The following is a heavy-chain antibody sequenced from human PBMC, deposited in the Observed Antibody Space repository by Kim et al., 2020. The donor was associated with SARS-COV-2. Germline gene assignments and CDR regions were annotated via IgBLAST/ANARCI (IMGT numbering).Heavy chain of an antibody. J-gene: IGHJ4*02. CDR2: INTNTGNP. CDR3: ARDLEGDILTGYSPGY. CDR1: GYTFTSYA. V-gene: IGHV7-4-1*02. Sequence: ASVKVSCKASGYTFTSYAMNWVRQAPGQGLEWMGWINTNTGNPTYAQGFTGRFVFSLDTSVSTAYLQISSLKAEDTAVYYFARDLEGDILTGYSPGYWGQGTLVTVSS. D-gene: IGHD3-9*01.